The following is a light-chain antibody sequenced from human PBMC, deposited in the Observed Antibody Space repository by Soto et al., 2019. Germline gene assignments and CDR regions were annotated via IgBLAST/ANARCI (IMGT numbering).Light chain of an antibody. Sequence: QMIYSRATVSASVGDRGTITFRASESLGSWLDWYQQKPGKASMTSFYDASSLESGVPSRLSGSGYGPKFTLTIRCLQHDDFASYYCQQYNSYYNVGQGTKVDIK. CDR2: DAS. J-gene: IGKJ2*01. CDR1: ESLGSW. V-gene: IGKV1-5*01. CDR3: QQYNSYYN.